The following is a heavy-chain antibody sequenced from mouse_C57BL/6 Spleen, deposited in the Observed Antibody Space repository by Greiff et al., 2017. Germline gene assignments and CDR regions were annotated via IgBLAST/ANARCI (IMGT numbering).Heavy chain of an antibody. Sequence: EVNVVESGGGLVKPGGSLKLSCAASGFTFSSYTMSWVRQTPEKRLEWVATISGGGGNTYYPDSVKGRFTISRDNAKNTLYLQMSSLRSEDTALYYCARDWEAWFAYWGQGTLVTVSA. J-gene: IGHJ3*01. CDR2: ISGGGGNT. CDR3: ARDWEAWFAY. CDR1: GFTFSSYT. V-gene: IGHV5-9*01. D-gene: IGHD4-1*01.